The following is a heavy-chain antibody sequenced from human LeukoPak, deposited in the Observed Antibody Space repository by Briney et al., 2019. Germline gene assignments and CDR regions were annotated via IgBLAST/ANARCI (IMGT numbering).Heavy chain of an antibody. CDR3: AKDRNICSGGSCYSASWAEFDY. V-gene: IGHV1-18*01. CDR2: ISAYNGNT. D-gene: IGHD2-15*01. J-gene: IGHJ4*02. Sequence: ASVKVSCKASGYTFTSYGISWVRQAPGQGLEWMGWISAYNGNTNYAQKLQGRVTMTTDTSTSTAYMELRSLRSDDTAVYYCAKDRNICSGGSCYSASWAEFDYWGQGTLVTVSS. CDR1: GYTFTSYG.